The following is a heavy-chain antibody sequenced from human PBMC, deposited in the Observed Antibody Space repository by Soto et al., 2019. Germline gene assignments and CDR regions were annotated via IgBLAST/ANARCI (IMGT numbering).Heavy chain of an antibody. CDR3: ARGARNYYYFDC. CDR2: INGDGSST. CDR1: GFTFSNYW. J-gene: IGHJ4*02. D-gene: IGHD1-7*01. Sequence: EVQLVESGGGLVQPGGSLRLSCVASGFTFSNYWIHWVRQAPGKGLVWVSRINGDGSSTNYADSVKGQFTISRDNAKNTVYLQMNSLRVEDTAVYYCARGARNYYYFDCGGQGTLVTVSS. V-gene: IGHV3-74*01.